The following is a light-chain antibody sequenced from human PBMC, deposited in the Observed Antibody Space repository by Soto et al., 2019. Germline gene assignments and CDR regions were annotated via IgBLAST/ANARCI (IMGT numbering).Light chain of an antibody. CDR3: QQDGSSSLT. V-gene: IGKV3-20*01. CDR2: GAS. J-gene: IGKJ4*01. Sequence: EIVLTQSPGTLSLSPGERATLSCRASQSVSSSYLAWYQQKPGQAPRLLIYGASRRATGIPDRFSGSGSGTDFTRTISRLEPEDFAVYYCQQDGSSSLTFGGGTKVEIK. CDR1: QSVSSSY.